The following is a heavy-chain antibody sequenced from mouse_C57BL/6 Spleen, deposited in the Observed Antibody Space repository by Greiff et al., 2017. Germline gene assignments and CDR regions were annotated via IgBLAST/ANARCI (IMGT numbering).Heavy chain of an antibody. D-gene: IGHD3-2*02. CDR2: INPSTGGT. Sequence: EVKLMESGPELVKPGASVKISCKASGYSFTGYYMNWVKQSPEKSLEWIGEINPSTGGTTYNQKFKAKATLTVDKSSSTAYMQLKSLTSEDSAVYYCARTSSGYVLAWFAYWGQGTLVTVSA. V-gene: IGHV1-42*01. J-gene: IGHJ3*01. CDR3: ARTSSGYVLAWFAY. CDR1: GYSFTGYY.